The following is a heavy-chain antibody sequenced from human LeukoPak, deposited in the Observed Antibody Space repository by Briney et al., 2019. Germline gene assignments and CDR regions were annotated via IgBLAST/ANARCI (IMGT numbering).Heavy chain of an antibody. CDR1: GGSFSGYY. Sequence: SETLSLTCAAYGGSFSGYYWSWIRQPPGKGLEWIGEINHSGSTNYNPSLKSRVTISVDTSKNQFSLKLSSVTAADTAVYYCARASSSWLYNWFDPWGQGTLVTVSS. D-gene: IGHD6-13*01. CDR2: INHSGST. J-gene: IGHJ5*02. V-gene: IGHV4-34*01. CDR3: ARASSSWLYNWFDP.